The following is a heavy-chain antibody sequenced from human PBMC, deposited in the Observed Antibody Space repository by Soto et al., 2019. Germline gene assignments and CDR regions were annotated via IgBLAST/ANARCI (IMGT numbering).Heavy chain of an antibody. CDR3: ARLLKGGTSEWLHIDS. V-gene: IGHV2-70*12. Sequence: SGPTLVNPTQTLTVTCTLSGFSLTTSGVCVTWIRQPPGKALEWPALIDWLANTYYTPSLKTRLTLSRDTSKNQVVLTLTNLHPVDAGTYYCARLLKGGTSEWLHIDSWGQGSLVTVSS. D-gene: IGHD5-12*01. CDR2: IDWLANT. J-gene: IGHJ4*02. CDR1: GFSLTTSGVC.